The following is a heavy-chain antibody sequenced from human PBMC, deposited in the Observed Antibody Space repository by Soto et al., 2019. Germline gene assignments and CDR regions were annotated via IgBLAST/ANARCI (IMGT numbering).Heavy chain of an antibody. Sequence: GGSLRLSCAASGFTFSSYWMSWVRQAPGKGLEWVANIKQDGSEKYYVDSVKGRFTISRDNAKNSLYLQMNSLRAEDTAVYYCARANAVATTYDYIWGSYRYTGGYFDYWGQGTLVTVSS. CDR3: ARANAVATTYDYIWGSYRYTGGYFDY. D-gene: IGHD3-16*02. V-gene: IGHV3-7*01. J-gene: IGHJ4*02. CDR1: GFTFSSYW. CDR2: IKQDGSEK.